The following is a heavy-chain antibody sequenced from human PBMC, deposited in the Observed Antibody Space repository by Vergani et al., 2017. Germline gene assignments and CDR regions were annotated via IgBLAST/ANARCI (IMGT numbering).Heavy chain of an antibody. J-gene: IGHJ3*01. CDR2: FSKGGTT. V-gene: IGHV4-39*07. Sequence: LQLQESGPGLMKPSETLSLTCTVSGGSVDNRDYYWGWIRRPPGKGLEWIGSFSKGGTTSLHPSVKSRVAISSDTAKNRFSLRLTSATAADTAVYFCARDGMSPAEIDPKNAFHVWGQGTRVSV. CDR1: GGSVDNRDYY. D-gene: IGHD1-14*01. CDR3: ARDGMSPAEIDPKNAFHV.